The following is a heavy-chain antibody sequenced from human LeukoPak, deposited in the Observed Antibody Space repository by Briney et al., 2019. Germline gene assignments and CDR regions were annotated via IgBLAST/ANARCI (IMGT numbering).Heavy chain of an antibody. CDR1: GFTFANSG. CDR2: INWNGGSV. J-gene: IGHJ4*02. CDR3: ARRTRGPDY. Sequence: GGSLRLSCEASGFTFANSGMSWVRQVPRKGLEWLSAINWNGGSVGSAASVQGRFTISRDNSKNMVHLQMTRLKVEDTGVYYCARRTRGPDYWGQGTVVIVSS. D-gene: IGHD1-7*01. V-gene: IGHV3-20*04.